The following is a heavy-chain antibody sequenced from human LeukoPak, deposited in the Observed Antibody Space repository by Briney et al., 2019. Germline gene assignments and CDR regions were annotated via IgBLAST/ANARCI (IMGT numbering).Heavy chain of an antibody. J-gene: IGHJ4*02. V-gene: IGHV4-59*01. D-gene: IGHD3-10*01. CDR2: IYFTGTT. CDR1: GGPISSY. CDR3: VNGGSYLTK. Sequence: PSETLSLTCTVSGGPISSYWSWIRQSPGKGLEWIGYIYFTGTTNYNPSLKSRLTISIDTSRNQFSLKLSSATAADTAIYCCVNGGSYLTKWGQGTLVTVSS.